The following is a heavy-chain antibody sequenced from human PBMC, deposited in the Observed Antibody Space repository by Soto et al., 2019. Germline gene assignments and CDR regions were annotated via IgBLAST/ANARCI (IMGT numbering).Heavy chain of an antibody. J-gene: IGHJ4*02. CDR1: GFPFSSYS. V-gene: IGHV3-11*01. Sequence: PGGSLRLSCAASGFPFSSYSISWVRQAPGKGLEWVSSISSSGSSIYYADSVKGRFTISRDNAKNSLYLQMNSLRAEDTAVYYSARDAGLPAGFDYWGQGTLVTVSS. D-gene: IGHD2-2*01. CDR3: ARDAGLPAGFDY. CDR2: ISSSGSSI.